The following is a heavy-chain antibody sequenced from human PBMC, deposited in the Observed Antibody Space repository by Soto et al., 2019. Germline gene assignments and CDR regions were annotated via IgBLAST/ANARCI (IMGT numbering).Heavy chain of an antibody. CDR1: GGTFSSYT. CDR3: ARDDNTYYYGSGSYYNGVLLDY. J-gene: IGHJ4*02. D-gene: IGHD3-10*01. CDR2: IIPILGIA. V-gene: IGHV1-69*04. Sequence: ASEKVSCKASGGTFSSYTISWVRQAPGQGLEWMGRIIPILGIANYAQKFQGRVTITADKSTSTAYMELSSRRSEDTAVYYCARDDNTYYYGSGSYYNGVLLDYWGQGTLVTVSS.